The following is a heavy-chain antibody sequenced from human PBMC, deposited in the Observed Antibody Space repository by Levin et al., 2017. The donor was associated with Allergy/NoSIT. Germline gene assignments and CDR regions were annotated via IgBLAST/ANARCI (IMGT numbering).Heavy chain of an antibody. CDR3: ARDLGDSSGYSYYFDY. CDR2: IWYDGSNK. D-gene: IGHD3-22*01. V-gene: IGHV3-33*01. J-gene: IGHJ4*02. Sequence: GGSLRLSCAASGFTFSSYGMHWVRQAPGKGLEWVAVIWYDGSNKYYADSVKGRFTISRDNSKNTLYLQMNSLRAEDTAVYYCARDLGDSSGYSYYFDYWGQGTLVTVSS. CDR1: GFTFSSYG.